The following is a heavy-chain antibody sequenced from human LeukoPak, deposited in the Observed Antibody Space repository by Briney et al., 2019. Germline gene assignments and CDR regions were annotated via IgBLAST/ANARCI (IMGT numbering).Heavy chain of an antibody. CDR3: ASQEYSSSSLDY. Sequence: SETLSLTCTVSGYSISSGYYWGWIRQPPGKGLEWIGSIYHSGSTYYNPSLKSRVTISVDTSKSQFSLKLSSVTAADTAVYYCASQEYSSSSLDYWGQGTLVTVSS. J-gene: IGHJ4*02. V-gene: IGHV4-38-2*02. CDR2: IYHSGST. CDR1: GYSISSGYY. D-gene: IGHD6-6*01.